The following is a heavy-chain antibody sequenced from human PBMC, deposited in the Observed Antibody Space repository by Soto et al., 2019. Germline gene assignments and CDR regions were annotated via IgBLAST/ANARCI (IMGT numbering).Heavy chain of an antibody. J-gene: IGHJ4*02. Sequence: ASVKVSCKASGYTFTSYGISWVRQAPGQGLEWMGWISAYNGNTNYAQKLQGRVTMTTDTSTSTAYMELSSLRSDETAVYYCAREQLVRPGFDYWGQGTLVTVSS. CDR1: GYTFTSYG. V-gene: IGHV1-18*01. CDR3: AREQLVRPGFDY. CDR2: ISAYNGNT.